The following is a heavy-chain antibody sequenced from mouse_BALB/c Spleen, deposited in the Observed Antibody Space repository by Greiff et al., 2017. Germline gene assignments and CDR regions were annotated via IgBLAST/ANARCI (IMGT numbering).Heavy chain of an antibody. V-gene: IGHV5-17*02. CDR2: ISSGSSTI. CDR3: ARSGRYGAMDY. D-gene: IGHD2-14*01. Sequence: EVQLVESGGGLVQPGGSRKLSCAASGFTFSSFGMHWVRQAPEKGLAWVAYISSGSSTIYYADTVKGRFTISRDNPKNTLFLQMTSLRSEDTAMYYCARSGRYGAMDYWGQGTSVTVSS. J-gene: IGHJ4*01. CDR1: GFTFSSFG.